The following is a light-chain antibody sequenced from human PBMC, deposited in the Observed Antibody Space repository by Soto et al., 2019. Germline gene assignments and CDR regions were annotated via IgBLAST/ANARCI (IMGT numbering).Light chain of an antibody. J-gene: IGKJ1*01. V-gene: IGKV1-27*01. CDR1: QGIIDY. CDR2: AAS. Sequence: DLQMTQSPSSLSASVGDRVTITCRASQGIIDYVAWYQQKPGRAPKLLIYAASTLSSGVPSRFSGRGSGTDFTLTISSLQPEDVATSYCQKYITAPQTFGPGTKVEIK. CDR3: QKYITAPQT.